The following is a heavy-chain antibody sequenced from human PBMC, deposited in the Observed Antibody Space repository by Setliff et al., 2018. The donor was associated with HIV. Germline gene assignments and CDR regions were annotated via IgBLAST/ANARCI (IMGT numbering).Heavy chain of an antibody. CDR1: GFTFSDYS. V-gene: IGHV3-11*01. CDR3: AREKQGPNYYDSSGFSFDF. CDR2: ITSAGTI. J-gene: IGHJ4*02. D-gene: IGHD3-22*01. Sequence: PGGSLRLSCVASGFTFSDYSMSWVRQAPGKGLEWVSYITSAGTIYYADSVKGRFTISRDNAKNSLYLQMNGLRAEDTALYYCAREKQGPNYYDSSGFSFDFWGQGTLVTVSS.